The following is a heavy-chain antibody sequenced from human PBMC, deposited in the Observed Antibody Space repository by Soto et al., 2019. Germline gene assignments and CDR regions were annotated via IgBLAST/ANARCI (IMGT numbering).Heavy chain of an antibody. J-gene: IGHJ6*02. CDR1: GFTFSSYS. CDR2: ISSSSSYI. D-gene: IGHD2-2*01. V-gene: IGHV3-21*04. Sequence: GGSLRLSCAASGFTFSSYSMNWVRQAPGKGLEWVSSISSSSSYIYYADSVKGRFTISRDNAKNSLYLQMNSLRAEDTAVYYCARDRCSSTSCTYYYYGMDVWGQGTTVTVSS. CDR3: ARDRCSSTSCTYYYYGMDV.